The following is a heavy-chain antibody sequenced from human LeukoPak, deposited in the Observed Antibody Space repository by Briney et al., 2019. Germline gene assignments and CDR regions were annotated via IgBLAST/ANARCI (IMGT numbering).Heavy chain of an antibody. V-gene: IGHV3-48*04. D-gene: IGHD4-17*01. CDR3: ARENDYGDYGEGAFDI. J-gene: IGHJ3*02. Sequence: GGSLRLSCAGSGFTFSSNSMNWVRQAPGKGLEWVSYISSNSGTIYYADSVKGRFTISRDNAKNSLYLQMNSLRAEDTAVYYCARENDYGDYGEGAFDIWGQGTMVTVSS. CDR1: GFTFSSNS. CDR2: ISSNSGTI.